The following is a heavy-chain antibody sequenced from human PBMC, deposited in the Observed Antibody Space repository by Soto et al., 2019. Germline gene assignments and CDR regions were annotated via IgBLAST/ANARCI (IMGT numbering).Heavy chain of an antibody. Sequence: ASVKVSCKTSGDTFTDSSMHWVRQAPGQGLEWMGWINLNSGDTNYAEKFRGRVTMTRDTSIITDYMELTRLKSDDTAIYYCAKKVNSGSGSQFFDYWGQGTLVTVSS. CDR1: GDTFTDSS. CDR3: AKKVNSGSGSQFFDY. D-gene: IGHD3-10*01. CDR2: INLNSGDT. V-gene: IGHV1-2*02. J-gene: IGHJ4*02.